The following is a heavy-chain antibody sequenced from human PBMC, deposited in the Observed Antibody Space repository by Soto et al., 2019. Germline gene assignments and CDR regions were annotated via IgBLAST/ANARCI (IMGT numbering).Heavy chain of an antibody. CDR1: GFTFSSYS. CDR3: AKRGPRYYYDSSGALHY. D-gene: IGHD3-22*01. V-gene: IGHV3-21*04. J-gene: IGHJ4*02. Sequence: EVQLVESGGGLVKPGGSLRLSCAASGFTFSSYSMNWVRQAPGKGLEWVSSISSSSSYIYYADSVKGRFTISRDNSKNTLYLQMNSLRAEDTAVYYCAKRGPRYYYDSSGALHYWGQGTLVTVSS. CDR2: ISSSSSYI.